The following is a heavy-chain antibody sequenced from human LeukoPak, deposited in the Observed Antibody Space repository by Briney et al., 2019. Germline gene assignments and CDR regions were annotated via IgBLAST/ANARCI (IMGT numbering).Heavy chain of an antibody. CDR3: ARDRGVSSGYHGVIWYSDL. J-gene: IGHJ2*01. CDR2: ISAYNGNT. D-gene: IGHD3-22*01. Sequence: ASVKVSCKASGYTFTSYGISWVRQAPGQGLEWMGWISAYNGNTNYAQKLQGRVTMTTDTSTSTAYMELRSLRSDDTAVYYCARDRGVSSGYHGVIWYSDLWGRGTLVTVSS. CDR1: GYTFTSYG. V-gene: IGHV1-18*01.